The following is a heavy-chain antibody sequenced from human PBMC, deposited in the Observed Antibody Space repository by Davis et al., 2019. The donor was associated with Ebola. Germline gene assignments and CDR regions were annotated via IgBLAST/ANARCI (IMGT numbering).Heavy chain of an antibody. V-gene: IGHV1-3*01. Sequence: ASVKVSCKASGYTFTSYAMHWVRQAPGQRLEWMGWINAGNGNTKYSQKFQGRVTITRDTSASTAYMELNSLRSEDTAVYYCARGRPHGDYGDWGQGTLVTVSS. D-gene: IGHD4-17*01. CDR3: ARGRPHGDYGD. J-gene: IGHJ4*02. CDR2: INAGNGNT. CDR1: GYTFTSYA.